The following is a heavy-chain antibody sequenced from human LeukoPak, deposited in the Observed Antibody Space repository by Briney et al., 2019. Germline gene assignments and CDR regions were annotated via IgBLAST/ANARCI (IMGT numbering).Heavy chain of an antibody. V-gene: IGHV4-59*08. D-gene: IGHD1-26*01. CDR2: IYYSGST. CDR3: ARLRPGGYSGSYQYYFDY. J-gene: IGHJ4*02. Sequence: PSETLSLTCTVSGGSISSYYWSWIRQPPGKGLEWIGYIYYSGSTNYNPSLKSRVTISVDTSKNQFSLKLSSVTAADTAVYYCARLRPGGYSGSYQYYFDYWGQGTLITVSS. CDR1: GGSISSYY.